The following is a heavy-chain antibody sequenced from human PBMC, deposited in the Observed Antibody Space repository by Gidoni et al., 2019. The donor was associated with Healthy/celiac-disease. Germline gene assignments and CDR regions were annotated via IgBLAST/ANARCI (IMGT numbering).Heavy chain of an antibody. CDR1: GFTFRSYA. D-gene: IGHD5-12*01. Sequence: QVQLVASGGGVVQPGRSLRLSCAASGFTFRSYAMHWVRQAPGKGLEWVAVIAYDGSNKYYADSVKGRFTISRDNYKNTLYLQMNSRRAEDTAVDYCARDRRGLRPFYYYYGMDGWGKGTTVTVSS. V-gene: IGHV3-30-3*01. J-gene: IGHJ6*04. CDR2: IAYDGSNK. CDR3: ARDRRGLRPFYYYYGMDG.